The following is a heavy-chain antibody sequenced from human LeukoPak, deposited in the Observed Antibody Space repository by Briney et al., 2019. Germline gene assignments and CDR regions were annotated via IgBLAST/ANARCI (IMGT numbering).Heavy chain of an antibody. Sequence: GGSLRLSCAASGFTFSSYGMHWVRQAPGKGLDWVAVIWYDGSNKYYADSVEGRFTISRDNSKNTLYLQMNSLRAEDTAVYYCAKDSTAAAGTAFDYWGQGTLVTVSS. V-gene: IGHV3-33*06. CDR1: GFTFSSYG. CDR2: IWYDGSNK. D-gene: IGHD6-13*01. CDR3: AKDSTAAAGTAFDY. J-gene: IGHJ4*02.